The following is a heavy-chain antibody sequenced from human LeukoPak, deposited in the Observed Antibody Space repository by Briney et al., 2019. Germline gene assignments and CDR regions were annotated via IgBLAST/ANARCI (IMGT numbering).Heavy chain of an antibody. CDR3: TRDLTVATIRTPLQH. Sequence: GGSLRLSCAASGFTFSNYGMHWVRQAPGKGLEWVAVIWYDGSNKYYADSVKGRFTISRDNSKNTVHLQMNSLRAEETAVYYCTRDLTVATIRTPLQHWGQGTLVTVSS. D-gene: IGHD5-12*01. CDR2: IWYDGSNK. V-gene: IGHV3-33*01. J-gene: IGHJ1*01. CDR1: GFTFSNYG.